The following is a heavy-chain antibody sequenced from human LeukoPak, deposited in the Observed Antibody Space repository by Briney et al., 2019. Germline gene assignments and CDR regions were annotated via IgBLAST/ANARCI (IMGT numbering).Heavy chain of an antibody. V-gene: IGHV4-38-2*02. J-gene: IGHJ4*02. CDR1: GYSIISPFH. D-gene: IGHD4-23*01. CDR3: ARVSDDEYGGNSGANYFES. CDR2: IYHSGST. Sequence: SETLSVTCTVSGYSIISPFHWGWIRQSPGKGLEWIGNIYHSGSTYSNPSLRRRVTISVDTSENQFSLKLNSVTAADTAVYYCARVSDDEYGGNSGANYFESWGQGTLVTVSS.